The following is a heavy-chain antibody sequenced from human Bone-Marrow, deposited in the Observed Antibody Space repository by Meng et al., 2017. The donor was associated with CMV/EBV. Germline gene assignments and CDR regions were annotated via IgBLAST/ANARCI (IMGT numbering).Heavy chain of an antibody. Sequence: ASVKVSCKASGYTFTSYYMHWVRQAPGQGLEWMGWISAYNGNTNYAQKLQGRVTMTTDTSTSTAYMELRSLRSDDTAVYYCARDAWAPGDLSIVGATSYYGMDVWGQGTTVTVSS. CDR1: GYTFTSYY. J-gene: IGHJ6*02. D-gene: IGHD1-26*01. CDR2: ISAYNGNT. CDR3: ARDAWAPGDLSIVGATSYYGMDV. V-gene: IGHV1-18*04.